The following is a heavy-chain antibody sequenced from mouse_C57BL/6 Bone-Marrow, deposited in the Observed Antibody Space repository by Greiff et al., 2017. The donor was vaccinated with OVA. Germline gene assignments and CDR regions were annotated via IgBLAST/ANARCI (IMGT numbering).Heavy chain of an antibody. CDR2: SRNKANDYTT. CDR3: ARALPDWYFDV. Sequence: EVNVVESGGGLVQSGRSLRLSCATSGFTFSDFYMEWVRQAPGKGLEWIAASRNKANDYTTEYSASVKGRFIVSRDTSQSIRYLQMNALRAEDTAIYYCARALPDWYFDVWGTGTTVTVSS. J-gene: IGHJ1*03. V-gene: IGHV7-1*01. CDR1: GFTFSDFY.